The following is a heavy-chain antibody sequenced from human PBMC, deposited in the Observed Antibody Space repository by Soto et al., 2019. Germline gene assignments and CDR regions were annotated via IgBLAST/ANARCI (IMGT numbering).Heavy chain of an antibody. CDR3: ARDALYDYIWGSYRYGDF. CDR2: ISAYNGNT. J-gene: IGHJ4*02. CDR1: GYTFTSYG. Sequence: QVQLVQSGAEVKKPGASVKVSCKASGYTFTSYGISWVRQAPGQGLEWMGWISAYNGNTNYAQKLQGRVTMTTDTSTSTAYMELRSLRSDDTAVYYCARDALYDYIWGSYRYGDFWGQGTLVTVSS. D-gene: IGHD3-16*02. V-gene: IGHV1-18*01.